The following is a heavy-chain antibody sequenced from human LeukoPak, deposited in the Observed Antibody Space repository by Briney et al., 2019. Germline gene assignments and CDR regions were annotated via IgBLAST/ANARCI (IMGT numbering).Heavy chain of an antibody. CDR2: IIPIFGTA. J-gene: IGHJ4*02. D-gene: IGHD5-18*01. Sequence: ASVKVSCKASGGTFCSYAISCVRQAPGQGLEWMGGIIPIFGTANYAQKFQGRVTITADESTSTAYMELSSLRSEDTAVYHCARSGYSYGYLSRLPFDYSGQGTLVTVSS. CDR3: ARSGYSYGYLSRLPFDY. CDR1: GGTFCSYA. V-gene: IGHV1-69*01.